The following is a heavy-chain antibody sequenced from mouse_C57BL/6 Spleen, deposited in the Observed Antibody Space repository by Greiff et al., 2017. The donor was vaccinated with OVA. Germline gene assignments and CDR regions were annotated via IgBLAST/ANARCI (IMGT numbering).Heavy chain of an antibody. Sequence: EVKLVESGGGLVKPGGSLKLSCAASGFTFSDYGMHWVRQAPEKGLEWVAYISSGSSTIDYADTVKGRFTVSRDNAKNTLFLQMTSLRSEDTAMYSCARTSRVDWFDYWGQGTTLTVSS. J-gene: IGHJ2*01. D-gene: IGHD1-3*01. CDR2: ISSGSSTI. CDR3: ARTSRVDWFDY. V-gene: IGHV5-17*01. CDR1: GFTFSDYG.